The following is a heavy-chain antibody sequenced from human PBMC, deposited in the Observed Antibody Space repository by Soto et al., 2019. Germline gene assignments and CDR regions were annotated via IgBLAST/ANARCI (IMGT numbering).Heavy chain of an antibody. CDR2: ISGSGGST. CDR3: AKGPVLLWFGEPSPFDY. CDR1: GFTLSSYA. J-gene: IGHJ4*02. V-gene: IGHV3-23*01. D-gene: IGHD3-10*01. Sequence: GGSLRLSCAASGFTLSSYAMSWVRQAPGKGLEWVSAISGSGGSTYYADSVKGRFTISRDNSKNTLYLQMNSLRAEDTAVYYCAKGPVLLWFGEPSPFDYWGQGTLVTVSS.